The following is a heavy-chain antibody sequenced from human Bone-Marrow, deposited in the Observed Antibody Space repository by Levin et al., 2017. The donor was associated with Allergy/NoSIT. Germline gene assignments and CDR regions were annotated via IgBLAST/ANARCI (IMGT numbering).Heavy chain of an antibody. D-gene: IGHD5-18*01. Sequence: SETLSLTCTVSGGSISSGSYYWSWIRQPAGKGLEWIGRIYTSGSTNYNPSLKSRVTISVDTSKNQFSLKLSSVTAADTAVYYCARVKGTAMVTVYYYYMDVWGKGTTVTVSS. CDR3: ARVKGTAMVTVYYYYMDV. V-gene: IGHV4-61*02. J-gene: IGHJ6*03. CDR1: GGSISSGSYY. CDR2: IYTSGST.